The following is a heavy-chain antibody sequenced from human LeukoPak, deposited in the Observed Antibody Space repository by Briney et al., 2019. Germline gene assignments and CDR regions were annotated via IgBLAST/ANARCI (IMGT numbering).Heavy chain of an antibody. CDR1: GGSFSGYY. J-gene: IGHJ5*02. CDR2: INHSGST. D-gene: IGHD3-9*01. CDR3: ARGPGRPYYDILTGYYNVQGTSNWFDP. Sequence: PSETLSLTCAVYGGSFSGYYWSWIRQPPGKGLEWIGEINHSGSTNYNPSLKSRVTISVDTSKNQFSLKLSSVTAADTAVYYCARGPGRPYYDILTGYYNVQGTSNWFDPWGQGTLVTVSS. V-gene: IGHV4-34*01.